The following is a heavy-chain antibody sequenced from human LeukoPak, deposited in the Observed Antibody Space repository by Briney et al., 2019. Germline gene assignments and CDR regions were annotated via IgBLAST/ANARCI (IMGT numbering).Heavy chain of an antibody. CDR3: AGTYSSSWYYFDY. CDR2: IYHSGST. J-gene: IGHJ4*02. Sequence: SQTLSLTCTVSGGSISSGGYYWSWIRQPPGKGLEWIGYIYHSGSTYYNPSLKSRVTISVDTSKNQFSLKLSSVTAADTAVYYCAGTYSSSWYYFDYWGQGTLVTVSS. CDR1: GGSISSGGYY. D-gene: IGHD6-13*01. V-gene: IGHV4-30-2*01.